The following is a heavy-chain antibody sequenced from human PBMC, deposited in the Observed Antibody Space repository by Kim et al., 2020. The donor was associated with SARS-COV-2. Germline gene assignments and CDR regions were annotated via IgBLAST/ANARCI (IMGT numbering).Heavy chain of an antibody. CDR3: ARVPKPKRAFDI. J-gene: IGHJ3*02. CDR1: GGSISSYY. Sequence: SETLSLTCTVSGGSISSYYWSWIRQPPGKGLEWIGYIYYSGSTNYNPSLKSRVTISVDSSKNQFSLKLSSVTAADTAVYYCARVPKPKRAFDIWGQGTMVTVSS. V-gene: IGHV4-59*01. CDR2: IYYSGST.